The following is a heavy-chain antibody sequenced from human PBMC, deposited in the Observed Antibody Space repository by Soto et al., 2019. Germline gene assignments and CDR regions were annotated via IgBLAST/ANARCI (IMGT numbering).Heavy chain of an antibody. V-gene: IGHV1-46*01. CDR1: GYTFTSYY. CDR3: ARDLVVAAITIWFGP. Sequence: GASVKVSCKASGYTFTSYYMHWVRQAPGQGLEWMGIINPSGGSTSYAQKFQGRVTMTRDTSTSTVYMELSSLRSEDTAVYYCARDLVVAAITIWFGPWGQGTLVAVST. J-gene: IGHJ5*02. D-gene: IGHD2-15*01. CDR2: INPSGGST.